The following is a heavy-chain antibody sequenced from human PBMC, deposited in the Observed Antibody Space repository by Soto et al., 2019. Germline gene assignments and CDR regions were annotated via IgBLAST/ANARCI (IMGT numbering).Heavy chain of an antibody. CDR1: GYTFTSYD. CDR2: MNPNSGNT. J-gene: IGHJ4*02. CDR3: ARSHNDSGDRH. D-gene: IGHD4-17*01. Sequence: QVQLVQSGAEVKKPGPSVKVSCKASGYTFTSYDINWVRQATGQGLEWMGWMNPNSGNTGYAQKVQGRVTMTRNTSISTAYMERSSLRSEDTAVHYCARSHNDSGDRHWGQEPLVTVSS. V-gene: IGHV1-8*01.